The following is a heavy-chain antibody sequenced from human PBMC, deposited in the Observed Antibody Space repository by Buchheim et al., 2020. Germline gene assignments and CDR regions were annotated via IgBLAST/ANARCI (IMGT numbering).Heavy chain of an antibody. V-gene: IGHV4-30-2*01. CDR1: GGSISSGGYS. CDR2: IYHSGST. D-gene: IGHD3-3*01. Sequence: QLQLQESGSGLVKPSQTLSLTCAVSGGSISSGGYSWSWIRQPPGKGLEWIGYIYHSGSTYYNPPLKSRVTISVDRSQNQFSLKLSSVTAADTAVYYCARAHKSYDFWSGPFGYWGQGTL. J-gene: IGHJ4*02. CDR3: ARAHKSYDFWSGPFGY.